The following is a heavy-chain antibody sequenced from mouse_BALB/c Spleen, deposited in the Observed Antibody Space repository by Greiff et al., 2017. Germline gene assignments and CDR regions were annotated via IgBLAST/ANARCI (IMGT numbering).Heavy chain of an antibody. CDR3: ATTIGTTWYYFDY. CDR2: ISSGGSYT. CDR1: GFTFSSYG. J-gene: IGHJ2*01. D-gene: IGHD2-14*01. V-gene: IGHV5-6*01. Sequence: EVQVVESGVDLVKPGGSLKLSCAASGFTFSSYGMSWVRQTPDKRLEWVATISSGGSYTYYPDSVKGRFTISRDNAKNTLYLQMSSLKSEDTAMYYCATTIGTTWYYFDYWGQGTTLTVSS.